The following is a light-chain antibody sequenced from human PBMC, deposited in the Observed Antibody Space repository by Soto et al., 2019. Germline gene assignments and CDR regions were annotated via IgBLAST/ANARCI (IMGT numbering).Light chain of an antibody. V-gene: IGLV1-44*01. J-gene: IGLJ1*01. CDR2: NNN. CDR3: AAWDDSLNPSFV. Sequence: QSVLTQPPSASGTPGQRVTISCSGTSSNVGLNSVNWYQQVPGTTPRLLIYNNNQRPSGVPDRFSGSKSGTSASLAISGLQSEDEADYYCAAWDDSLNPSFVFGTGTKVTVL. CDR1: SSNVGLNS.